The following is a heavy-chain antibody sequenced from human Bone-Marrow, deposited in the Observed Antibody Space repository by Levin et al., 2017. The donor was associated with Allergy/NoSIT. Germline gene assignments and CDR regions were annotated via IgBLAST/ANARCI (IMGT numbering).Heavy chain of an antibody. CDR2: LTWNGGST. J-gene: IGHJ4*02. Sequence: GGSLRLSCAASGFKFDDYGMSWVRQAPGKGLEWVSGLTWNGGSTGYGDSVKGRFTISRDNAKNSLYLQMNSLGAEDTAFYYCARDPRGGAFFDYWGQGTLVTVSS. V-gene: IGHV3-20*04. CDR3: ARDPRGGAFFDY. CDR1: GFKFDDYG.